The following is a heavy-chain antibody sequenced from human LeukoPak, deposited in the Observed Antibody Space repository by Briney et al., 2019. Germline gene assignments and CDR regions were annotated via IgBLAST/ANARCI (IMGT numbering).Heavy chain of an antibody. CDR2: ISYDGSNK. CDR3: AKDRSGYDYLLGY. D-gene: IGHD5-12*01. Sequence: PGGSLRLSCAASGFTFSSYGMHWVRQAPGKGLEWVAVISYDGSNKYYADSVKGRFTISRDNSKNTLYLQMNSLRAEDTAVYYCAKDRSGYDYLLGYWGQGTLSPSPQ. CDR1: GFTFSSYG. J-gene: IGHJ4*02. V-gene: IGHV3-30*18.